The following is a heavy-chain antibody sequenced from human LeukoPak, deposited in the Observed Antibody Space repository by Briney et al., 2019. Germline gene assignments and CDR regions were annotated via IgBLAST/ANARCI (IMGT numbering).Heavy chain of an antibody. Sequence: GASVKVSCKASGYTFTSYAMHWVRQAPGQRLEWMGWINAGNGNTKYSQKFQGRVTITRDTSASTAYMELSSLRSEDTAVYYCARFEAARPGFDYWGQGTLVTVSS. CDR2: INAGNGNT. J-gene: IGHJ4*02. CDR1: GYTFTSYA. V-gene: IGHV1-3*01. CDR3: ARFEAARPGFDY. D-gene: IGHD6-6*01.